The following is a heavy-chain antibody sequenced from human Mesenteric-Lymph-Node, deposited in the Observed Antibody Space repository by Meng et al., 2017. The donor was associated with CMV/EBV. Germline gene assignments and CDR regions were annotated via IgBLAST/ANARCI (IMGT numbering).Heavy chain of an antibody. CDR3: AKDPRPCSSPSCYPPYHYYFMGV. Sequence: GESLKISCAASGFTFSNYAMSWVRQAPGKGLEWVSSISGSGHTTYYADSVKGRFTISRDNSKSTLFLQMNSLRAEDTAMFYCAKDPRPCSSPSCYPPYHYYFMGVWGQGTTVTVSS. CDR1: GFTFSNYA. CDR2: ISGSGHTT. V-gene: IGHV3-23*01. D-gene: IGHD2-2*01. J-gene: IGHJ6*02.